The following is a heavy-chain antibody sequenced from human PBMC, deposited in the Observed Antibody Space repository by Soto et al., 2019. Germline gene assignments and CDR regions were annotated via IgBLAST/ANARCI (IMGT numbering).Heavy chain of an antibody. CDR3: AKELSHYDFWSGPDY. CDR2: ICGGGGST. D-gene: IGHD3-3*01. Sequence: PGGSLRLSCAASGFTFSSYAMSWVRQAPGKGLEWVAAICGGGGSTYYADSVKGRFTISRDNSKNTLYLQMNSLRAEGTAVYYCAKELSHYDFWSGPDYWGQGTLVTVSS. J-gene: IGHJ4*02. V-gene: IGHV3-23*01. CDR1: GFTFSSYA.